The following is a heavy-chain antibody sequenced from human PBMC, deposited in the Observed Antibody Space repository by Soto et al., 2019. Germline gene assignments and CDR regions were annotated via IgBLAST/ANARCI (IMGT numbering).Heavy chain of an antibody. CDR2: INPSGGNT. CDR3: AGDRKDRRLVTYYSYCGIDV. CDR1: GYMFTSYY. V-gene: IGHV1-46*01. J-gene: IGHJ6*02. D-gene: IGHD5-18*01. Sequence: QVRLVQSGTEVKKPGASVKVSCQASGYMFTSYYIHWVRQAPGQGLEWVGIINPSGGNTSSAQNFQGRVTTPSDTSTNTVYMELSGLQSEATAVYYCAGDRKDRRLVTYYSYCGIDVWGQGTTVPVS.